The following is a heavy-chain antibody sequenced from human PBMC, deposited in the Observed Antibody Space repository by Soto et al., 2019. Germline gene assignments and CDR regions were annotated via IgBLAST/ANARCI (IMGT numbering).Heavy chain of an antibody. Sequence: EVQLLDSGGGLVQPGGSLRLSCAASEFTFSIYAMSWVRQAPGEGLERVSSISGSGGSTYYAGSVKGRFTISRDNSKNPVYLHMNSRRAEDTGLYYCAKESSGGGVEHLDYWGQGTRVTVSS. CDR1: EFTFSIYA. D-gene: IGHD3-16*01. V-gene: IGHV3-23*01. J-gene: IGHJ4*02. CDR3: AKESSGGGVEHLDY. CDR2: ISGSGGST.